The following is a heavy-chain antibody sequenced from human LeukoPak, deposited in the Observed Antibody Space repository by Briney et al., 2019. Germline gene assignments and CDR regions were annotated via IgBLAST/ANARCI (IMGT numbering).Heavy chain of an antibody. CDR3: ARDGVAGPGYYYGMDV. Sequence: GGSLRLSCAASGFTFSDYYMSWIRQAPGKGLEWVSYISSSGSTIYYADSVKGRFTISRDNAKNSLYLQMNSLRAEDTAVYYCARDGVAGPGYYYGMDVWGQGTTVTVSS. V-gene: IGHV3-11*01. D-gene: IGHD6-19*01. J-gene: IGHJ6*02. CDR1: GFTFSDYY. CDR2: ISSSGSTI.